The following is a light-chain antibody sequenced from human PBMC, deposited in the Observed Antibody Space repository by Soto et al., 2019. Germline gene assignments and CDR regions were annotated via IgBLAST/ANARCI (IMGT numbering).Light chain of an antibody. CDR2: EVT. Sequence: QSPVTQPSSASLSLGQSVTISCTGTASDVGVYNYVSWYQQHPGKAPKLMIYEVTKRPSGVPDRFSGSKSGNTASLTVSGLQAEDEADYYCSSYAGSSTLYVFGTGTKVTVL. CDR1: ASDVGVYNY. J-gene: IGLJ1*01. CDR3: SSYAGSSTLYV. V-gene: IGLV2-8*01.